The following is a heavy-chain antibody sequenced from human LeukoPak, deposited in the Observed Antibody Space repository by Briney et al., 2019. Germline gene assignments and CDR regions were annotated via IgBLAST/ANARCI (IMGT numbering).Heavy chain of an antibody. D-gene: IGHD3-10*02. Sequence: GGSLRLSCAASGFSFSSNSMNWVRQAPGKGLEWVSSISSSSSYIYYADSVKGRFTISRDNARNSLYLQMNSLRAEDTAVYYCAELGITMIGGVWGKGTTVTISS. CDR1: GFSFSSNS. CDR3: AELGITMIGGV. J-gene: IGHJ6*04. V-gene: IGHV3-21*01. CDR2: ISSSSSYI.